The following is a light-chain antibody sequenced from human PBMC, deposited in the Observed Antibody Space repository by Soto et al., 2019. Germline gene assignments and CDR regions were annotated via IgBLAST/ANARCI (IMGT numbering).Light chain of an antibody. CDR3: QQYDSSLWT. J-gene: IGKJ1*01. Sequence: IVLTQPPGTLSLSPGERATLSCMASQSITSSNLAWYQQKPGQAPRLLIYAASSRATGIPDRFSGSGSGTDFTLTISRLEPEDFAVYYCQQYDSSLWTFGQGTKVDIK. V-gene: IGKV3-20*01. CDR1: QSITSSN. CDR2: AAS.